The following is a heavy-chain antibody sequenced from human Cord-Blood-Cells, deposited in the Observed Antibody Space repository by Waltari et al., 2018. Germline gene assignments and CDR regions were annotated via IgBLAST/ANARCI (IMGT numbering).Heavy chain of an antibody. V-gene: IGHV4-34*01. Sequence: QVQLQQWGAGLLKPSETLSLTCAVYGGSFSGYYWSWIRHPPGKGLEWIGEINHSGSTNYNPSLKSRVTISVDTSKNQFSLKLSSVTAADTAVYYCASCPSAAGTRSNWFDPWGQGTLVTVSS. J-gene: IGHJ5*02. CDR2: INHSGST. CDR3: ASCPSAAGTRSNWFDP. D-gene: IGHD6-13*01. CDR1: GGSFSGYY.